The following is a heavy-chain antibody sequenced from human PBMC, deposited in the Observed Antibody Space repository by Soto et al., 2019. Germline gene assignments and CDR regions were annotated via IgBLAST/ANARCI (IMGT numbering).Heavy chain of an antibody. V-gene: IGHV4-31*03. D-gene: IGHD2-8*01. CDR1: GGSISSAGYY. Sequence: QVQLQESGPRLVQPSQTLALTCTVSGGSISSAGYYWHWIRQHPGNGLARLGYIYSRGVTYYEPSLQRRVTMSVDMSKHQFSLRLSSVPAAATAVYYCATKPNGLYYFAYWVQGALVPVSS. CDR3: ATKPNGLYYFAY. J-gene: IGHJ4*02. CDR2: IYSRGVT.